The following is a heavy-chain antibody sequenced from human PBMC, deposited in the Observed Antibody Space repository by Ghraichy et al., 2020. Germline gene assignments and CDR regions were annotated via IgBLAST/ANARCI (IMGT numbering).Heavy chain of an antibody. Sequence: SETLSLTCAVYGGSFSGYYWSWIRQPPGKGLEWIGEINHSGSTNYNPSLKSRVTISVDTSKNQFSLKLSSVTAADTAVYYCARGPLAVAGLYYYYYYGMDVWGQGTTVTVSS. D-gene: IGHD6-19*01. J-gene: IGHJ6*02. CDR2: INHSGST. CDR3: ARGPLAVAGLYYYYYYGMDV. CDR1: GGSFSGYY. V-gene: IGHV4-34*01.